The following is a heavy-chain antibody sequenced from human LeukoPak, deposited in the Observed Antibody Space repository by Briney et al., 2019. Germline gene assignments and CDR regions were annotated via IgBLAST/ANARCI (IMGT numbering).Heavy chain of an antibody. CDR3: ARSTGSYYFYYFDY. CDR2: ISAYNGNT. J-gene: IGHJ4*02. V-gene: IGHV1-18*01. CDR1: GHTFTSYG. D-gene: IGHD1-26*01. Sequence: GASVKVSCKASGHTFTSYGISWVRQAPGQGLEWMGWISAYNGNTNYAQKLQGRVTMTTDTSTSTAYMELRSLRSDDTAVYYCARSTGSYYFYYFDYWGQGTLVTVSS.